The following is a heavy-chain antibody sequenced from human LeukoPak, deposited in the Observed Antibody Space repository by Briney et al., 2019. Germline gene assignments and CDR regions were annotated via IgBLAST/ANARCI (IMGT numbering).Heavy chain of an antibody. J-gene: IGHJ4*02. V-gene: IGHV4-39*01. Sequence: SETLSLTCTVSGGSISNYYWGWIRQPPGKGLEWIGSMFYSGSTYYNPSLKSRVTISVDTSKNQFSLKLSSVTAADTAVYYCARQVRHSSPGLYFDYWGQGTLVTVSS. CDR2: MFYSGST. D-gene: IGHD3-22*01. CDR1: GGSISNYY. CDR3: ARQVRHSSPGLYFDY.